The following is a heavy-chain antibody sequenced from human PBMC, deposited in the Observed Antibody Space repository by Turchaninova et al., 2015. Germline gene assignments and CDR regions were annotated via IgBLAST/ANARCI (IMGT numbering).Heavy chain of an antibody. J-gene: IGHJ5*02. V-gene: IGHV3-23*01. CDR2: VGGGGGGT. CDR3: AKGGIGGWYSEWFWFDP. CDR1: GFTFSSYA. Sequence: EVQLLESGGGLVQPGGSLRLSCAASGFTFSSYAMSWVRQAPGKGREWVSAVGGGGGGTDSAEPVRGRVCVSRDSYRNQLYRQMNSLRAEETAVYYCAKGGIGGWYSEWFWFDPWGQGTLVTVSS. D-gene: IGHD6-19*01.